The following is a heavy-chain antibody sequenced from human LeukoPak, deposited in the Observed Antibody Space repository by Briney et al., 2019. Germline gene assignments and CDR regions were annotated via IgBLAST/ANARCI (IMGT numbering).Heavy chain of an antibody. V-gene: IGHV1-69*05. CDR1: GGTFSNYA. CDR2: IIPLFGTA. J-gene: IGHJ6*03. D-gene: IGHD3-10*01. Sequence: SVKVSCKASGGTFSNYAISWVRQAPGQGLEWMGGIIPLFGTANYAQKFQGRVTITTDESTSTAYMELSSLRSEDTAVHYCARSYGSGSYYLYYYYYMDVWGKGTTVTVSS. CDR3: ARSYGSGSYYLYYYYYMDV.